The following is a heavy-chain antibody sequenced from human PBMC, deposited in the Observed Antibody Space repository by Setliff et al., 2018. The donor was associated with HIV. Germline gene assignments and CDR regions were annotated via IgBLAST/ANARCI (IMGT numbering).Heavy chain of an antibody. CDR2: ISPYNGNT. D-gene: IGHD3-16*01. CDR1: GYTFTGYY. V-gene: IGHV1-18*04. J-gene: IGHJ5*02. Sequence: GASVKVSCKASGYTFTGYYMHWVRQAPGQGLEWMGWISPYNGNTDYAQNFQGRVTMTTDTSTSTVYMELRSLISDDTAVYYCARGVLITIGYQNWFDPWGQGTLVTVSS. CDR3: ARGVLITIGYQNWFDP.